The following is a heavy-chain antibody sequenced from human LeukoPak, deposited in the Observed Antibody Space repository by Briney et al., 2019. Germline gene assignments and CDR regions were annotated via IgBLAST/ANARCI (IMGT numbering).Heavy chain of an antibody. Sequence: TGGSLRLSCAPSGLTLHTKYMILLRQAPGKGLEWVSVIYSGDNTYYADSVKGRFTISRDISKNTVYLQMNSLRAEDTAVYYCAIEGDTGYEPFDYWGQGTLVTVSS. D-gene: IGHD5-12*01. CDR1: GLTLHTKY. V-gene: IGHV3-53*01. CDR2: IYSGDNT. CDR3: AIEGDTGYEPFDY. J-gene: IGHJ4*02.